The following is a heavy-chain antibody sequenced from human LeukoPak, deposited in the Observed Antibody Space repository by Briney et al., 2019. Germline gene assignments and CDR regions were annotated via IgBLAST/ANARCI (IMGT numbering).Heavy chain of an antibody. D-gene: IGHD2-8*01. CDR1: GGSIGSSSYY. J-gene: IGHJ4*02. CDR2: IYYSGST. Sequence: KPSETLSLTCTVSGGSIGSSSYYWGWIRQPPGKGLEWIGSIYYSGSTYYNPSLKSRVTISVDTSKNQFSLKLSSVTAADTAVYYCARHCTNGVCYTDIDYWGQGTLVTVSS. V-gene: IGHV4-39*01. CDR3: ARHCTNGVCYTDIDY.